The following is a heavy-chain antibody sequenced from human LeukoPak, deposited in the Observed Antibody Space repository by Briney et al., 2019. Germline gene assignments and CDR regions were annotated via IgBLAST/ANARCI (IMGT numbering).Heavy chain of an antibody. CDR2: INPSGGST. CDR3: ARGSGWYYFDY. Sequence: ASVKVSCKASGYTFTSYYMHWVRQAPGQGLEWMGIINPSGGSTSYAQKFQGRVTMTRDTSTGTVYMELSSLRPEGTAVYYCARGSGWYYFDYWGQEPWSPSPQ. CDR1: GYTFTSYY. D-gene: IGHD6-19*01. J-gene: IGHJ4*01. V-gene: IGHV1-46*01.